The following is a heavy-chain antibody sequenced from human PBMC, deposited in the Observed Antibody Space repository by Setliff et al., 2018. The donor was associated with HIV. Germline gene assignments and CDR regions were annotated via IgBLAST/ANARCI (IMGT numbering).Heavy chain of an antibody. J-gene: IGHJ5*02. D-gene: IGHD3-10*01. V-gene: IGHV4-4*09. CDR2: IFTSGST. Sequence: PSETLSLTCTVSGGSISSYCWNWIRQPPGRGLEWIGYIFTSGSTKHNPSLQSRVTMSIDTSKNQFSLKLTSVTAADTAVYYCARRIDNSGSFPDKNWFDTWGQGSLVTVSS. CDR1: GGSISSYC. CDR3: ARRIDNSGSFPDKNWFDT.